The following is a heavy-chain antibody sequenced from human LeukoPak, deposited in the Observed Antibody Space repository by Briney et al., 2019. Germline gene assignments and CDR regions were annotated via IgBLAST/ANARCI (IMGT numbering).Heavy chain of an antibody. CDR3: ARALVRDYMDV. CDR1: GFTFSSYW. CDR2: IYYSGST. Sequence: GSLRLSCAASGFTFSSYWMSWVRQAPGKGLEWIGYIYYSGSTNYNPSLKSRVTISVDTSKNQFSLKLSSVTAADTAVYYCARALVRDYMDVWGKGTTVTVSS. J-gene: IGHJ6*03. V-gene: IGHV4-59*01. D-gene: IGHD2-2*01.